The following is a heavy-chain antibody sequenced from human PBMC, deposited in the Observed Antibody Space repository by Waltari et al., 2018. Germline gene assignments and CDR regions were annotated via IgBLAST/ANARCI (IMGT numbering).Heavy chain of an antibody. CDR2: VDPEDGET. CDR1: GYTFTDYY. J-gene: IGHJ5*02. Sequence: EVQLVQSGAEVKKPGATVKISCKASGYTFTDYYLHWVQQAPGKGLEWMGRVDPEDGETIYAEKFQGRVTITADTSTDTAYMELSSLRSEDTAVYYCATGLEWFSSNWFDPWGQGTLVTVSS. V-gene: IGHV1-69-2*01. D-gene: IGHD3-3*01. CDR3: ATGLEWFSSNWFDP.